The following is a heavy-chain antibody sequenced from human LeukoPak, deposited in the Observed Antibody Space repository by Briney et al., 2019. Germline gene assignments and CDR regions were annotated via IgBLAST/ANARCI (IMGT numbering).Heavy chain of an antibody. D-gene: IGHD5-18*01. CDR2: IYYSGST. CDR3: ARGGYTAMAN. J-gene: IGHJ4*02. Sequence: SETLSLTCTVSGGSVSSGSYYWSWIRQPPGKGLEWIGYIYYSGSTNYNPSLKSRVTISVDTSKNQFSLKLSSVTAADTAVYYCARGGYTAMANWGQGTLVTVSS. CDR1: GGSVSSGSYY. V-gene: IGHV4-61*01.